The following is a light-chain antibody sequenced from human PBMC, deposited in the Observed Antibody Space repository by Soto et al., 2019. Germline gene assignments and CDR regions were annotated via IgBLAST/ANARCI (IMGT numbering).Light chain of an antibody. CDR3: QQYGSSPPMFT. CDR2: AAS. CDR1: QSVDRSY. Sequence: EGVLTQSPGTLSLSPGERATLSCRASQSVDRSYLAWYQQRPGQAPRLLIYAASSRATGIPDRFSGSVSGTDFTLTISRLEPEDFAVYFCQQYGSSPPMFTFGQGTKLEIK. V-gene: IGKV3-20*01. J-gene: IGKJ2*01.